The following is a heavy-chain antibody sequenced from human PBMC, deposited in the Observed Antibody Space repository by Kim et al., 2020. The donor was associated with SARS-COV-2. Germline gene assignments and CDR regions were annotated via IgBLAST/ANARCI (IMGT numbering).Heavy chain of an antibody. Sequence: GGSLRLSCTTSGFTFTGHAMSWVRQAPGKGLEWVSSTDGSDGTTYYVDSVRGRFTIPRDDSKNTLYLQMSALRGADTAVYYCCKGGWGWFGDHWGRGTL. V-gene: IGHV3-23*01. CDR1: GFTFTGHA. CDR3: CKGGWGWFGDH. D-gene: IGHD3-10*01. J-gene: IGHJ4*02. CDR2: TDGSDGTT.